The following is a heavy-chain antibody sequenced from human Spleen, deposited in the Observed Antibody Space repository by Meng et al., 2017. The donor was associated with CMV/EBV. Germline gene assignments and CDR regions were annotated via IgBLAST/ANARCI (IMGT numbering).Heavy chain of an antibody. CDR2: IDWDDDK. V-gene: IGHV2-70D*14. CDR3: ARSASNYYYYGMDV. J-gene: IGHJ6*02. Sequence: SGPTLVKPTQTLTLTCTVSGFSLSTSGVGVGWIRQPPGKALEWLARIDWDDDKFFSTSLRTRLTISKDTSKNQVVLTMTNMDPVDTATYYCARSASNYYYYGMDVWGQGTTVTVSS. CDR1: GFSLSTSGVG.